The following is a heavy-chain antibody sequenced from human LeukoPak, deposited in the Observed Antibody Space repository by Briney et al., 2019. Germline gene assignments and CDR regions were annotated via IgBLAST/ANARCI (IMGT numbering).Heavy chain of an antibody. CDR2: IYYSGST. J-gene: IGHJ6*02. CDR1: GGSISSSYYY. V-gene: IGHV4-39*07. CDR3: ARWTSIAAAGTDYYYYYGMDV. Sequence: SETLSLTCTVSGGSISSSYYYWGWIRQPPGKGLEWIGSIYYSGSTNYNPSLKSRVTISVDTSKNQFSLKLSSVTAADTAVYYCARWTSIAAAGTDYYYYYGMDVWGQGTTVTVSS. D-gene: IGHD6-13*01.